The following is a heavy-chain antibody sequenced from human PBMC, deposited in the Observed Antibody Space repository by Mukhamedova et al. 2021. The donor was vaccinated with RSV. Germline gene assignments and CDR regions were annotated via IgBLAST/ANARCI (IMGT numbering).Heavy chain of an antibody. Sequence: SLKSRVTISVDTSKNQFSLKLSSVTAADTAVYYCARADTVTTYLFDYWGQGTLVTVSS. CDR3: ARADTVTTYLFDY. J-gene: IGHJ4*02. V-gene: IGHV4-59*01. D-gene: IGHD4-17*01.